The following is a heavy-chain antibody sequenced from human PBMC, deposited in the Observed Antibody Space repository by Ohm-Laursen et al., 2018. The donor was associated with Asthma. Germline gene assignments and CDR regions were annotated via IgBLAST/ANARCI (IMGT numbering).Heavy chain of an antibody. J-gene: IGHJ4*02. Sequence: SLRLSCAASGFSGITFSYYYMHWVRQAPGKGLVWVARLNNDGSSTSYAGSVQGRFTISRDNAKNTLDLQMNSLTDEDTAVYYCARDGTGSAWYSGYWGQGTLVTVSS. CDR2: LNNDGSST. CDR1: GFSGITFSYYY. D-gene: IGHD6-19*01. V-gene: IGHV3-74*01. CDR3: ARDGTGSAWYSGY.